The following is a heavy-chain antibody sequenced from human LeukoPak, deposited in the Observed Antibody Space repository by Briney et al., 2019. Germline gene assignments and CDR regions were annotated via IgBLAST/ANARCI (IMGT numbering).Heavy chain of an antibody. CDR3: ARDLYVSGSSSSPFDY. V-gene: IGHV3-74*01. CDR2: INTDGSST. CDR1: GFTFSSYW. D-gene: IGHD1-26*01. Sequence: GGSLRFSCAASGFTFSSYWMHWVRQAPGKGLVWVSRINTDGSSTRYADSVKGRFTISRDDAKNTLYLQMNSLRAEDTAVYYCARDLYVSGSSSSPFDYWGQGTLVSVSS. J-gene: IGHJ4*02.